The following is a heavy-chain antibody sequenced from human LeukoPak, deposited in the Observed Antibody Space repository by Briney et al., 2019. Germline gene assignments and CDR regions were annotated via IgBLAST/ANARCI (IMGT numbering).Heavy chain of an antibody. CDR1: GFTFSSYA. J-gene: IGHJ5*02. Sequence: GGSLRLSCAASGFTFSSYAMSWVRQAPGKGLEWVSAISGSGGSTYYADSVKGRFTISRDNPKNTPYLQMNSLIAEDPAVYYCAKELKWLHLNPVDLGGQGTLVTVLS. CDR2: ISGSGGST. CDR3: AKELKWLHLNPVDL. D-gene: IGHD5-24*01. V-gene: IGHV3-23*01.